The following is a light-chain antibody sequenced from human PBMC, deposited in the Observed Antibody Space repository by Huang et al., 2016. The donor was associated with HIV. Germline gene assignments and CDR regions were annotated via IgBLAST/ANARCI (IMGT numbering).Light chain of an antibody. CDR3: QQSYNTPPT. CDR1: QTISNY. V-gene: IGKV1-39*01. J-gene: IGKJ1*01. Sequence: DIQMTQSPASLSASVGDRVTITCRATQTISNYGNWYQQKPGKAPTLLIYGASTLQSGVPSRFSGSGSGTDFTLTSSSLQPEDFTTYYCQQSYNTPPTFGQGTKVEI. CDR2: GAS.